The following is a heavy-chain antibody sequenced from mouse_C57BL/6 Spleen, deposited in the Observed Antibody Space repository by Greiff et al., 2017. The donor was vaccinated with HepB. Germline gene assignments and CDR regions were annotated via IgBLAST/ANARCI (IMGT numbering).Heavy chain of an antibody. CDR1: GYTFTSYW. J-gene: IGHJ4*01. V-gene: IGHV1-64*01. CDR3: ARVYSNYGDAMDY. D-gene: IGHD2-5*01. CDR2: IHPNSGST. Sequence: QVQLQQPGAELVKPGASVKLSCKASGYTFTSYWMHWVKQRPGQGLEWIGMIHPNSGSTNYNEKFKSKATLTVDKSSSTAYMQLSSLTSEDSAVYDCARVYSNYGDAMDYWGQGTSVTVSS.